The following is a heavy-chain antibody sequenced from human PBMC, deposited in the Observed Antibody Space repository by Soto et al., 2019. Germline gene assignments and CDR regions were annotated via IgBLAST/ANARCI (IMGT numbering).Heavy chain of an antibody. CDR3: ARKISGYPLRNGMDV. CDR1: GFTFSSYS. Sequence: VGSLRLSCAASGFTFSSYSMNWVRQAPGKGLEWVSSISSSSSYIYYADSVKGRFTISRDNAKNSLYLQMNSLRAEDTAVYYCARKISGYPLRNGMDVWGQGTTVTVSS. J-gene: IGHJ6*02. V-gene: IGHV3-21*01. D-gene: IGHD3-22*01. CDR2: ISSSSSYI.